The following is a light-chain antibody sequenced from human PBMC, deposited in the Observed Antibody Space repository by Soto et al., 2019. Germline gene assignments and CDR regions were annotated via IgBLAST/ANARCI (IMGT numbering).Light chain of an antibody. CDR3: GTWDSGLSAWV. J-gene: IGLJ3*02. V-gene: IGLV1-51*02. CDR2: ENN. CDR1: SSNIGENY. Sequence: QSVLTQPPSVSAAPGQKVTISCSGSSSNIGENYVSWYQHLPGTAPQVLIYENNNRPSGTPDRFSGSKSGTSATLAITGLQTGDEADYYCGTWDSGLSAWVFGGGTQLTVL.